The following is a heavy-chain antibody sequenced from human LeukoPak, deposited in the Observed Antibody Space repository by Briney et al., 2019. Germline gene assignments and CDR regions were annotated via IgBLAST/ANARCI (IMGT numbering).Heavy chain of an antibody. D-gene: IGHD6-13*01. CDR3: RAAADLNDY. Sequence: GGSLKLSCAASGFTFSGSAMHWVRQASGKGLEWLGRIRSKADSYTTAYAASVKGRFIVSRDDSKNTAYLQMNSLKAEDTAVYYCRAAADLNDYWGQGTLVTVSS. CDR1: GFTFSGSA. V-gene: IGHV3-73*01. CDR2: IRSKADSYTT. J-gene: IGHJ4*02.